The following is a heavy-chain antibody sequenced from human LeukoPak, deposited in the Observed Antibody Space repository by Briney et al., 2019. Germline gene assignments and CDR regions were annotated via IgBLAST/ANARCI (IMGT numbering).Heavy chain of an antibody. J-gene: IGHJ4*02. CDR1: GGSISSYY. Sequence: KPSETLSLTCTVSGGSISSYYWSWIRQPPGKGLEWIGYIYYSGTTNYNPSLKSRVTISVDTSKNQFSLKLSSVTAADTAVYCCARSLWGGYYFDYWGQGTLVTVSS. V-gene: IGHV4-59*01. CDR2: IYYSGTT. D-gene: IGHD3-16*01. CDR3: ARSLWGGYYFDY.